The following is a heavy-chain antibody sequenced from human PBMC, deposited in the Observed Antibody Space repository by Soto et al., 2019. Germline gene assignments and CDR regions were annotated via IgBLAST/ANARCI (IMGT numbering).Heavy chain of an antibody. CDR3: ARDHDASGSYHYSLDV. J-gene: IGHJ6*02. CDR1: DYSISSGYY. D-gene: IGHD3-22*01. CDR2: IYHTGNT. V-gene: IGHV4-38-2*02. Sequence: ETLSLTCAVSDYSISSGYYWGWIRQPPGKGPLWIGSIYHTGNTYYHPSLRSRVTISVDTSKNQISLKLTSVTAADTAVYYCARDHDASGSYHYSLDVWGQGNTVTVSS.